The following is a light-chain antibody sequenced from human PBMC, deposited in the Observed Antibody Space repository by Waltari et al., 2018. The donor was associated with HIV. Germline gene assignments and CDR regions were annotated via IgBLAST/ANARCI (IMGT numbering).Light chain of an antibody. J-gene: IGKJ4*01. CDR2: EVS. CDR3: MQSIDLPPT. V-gene: IGKV2D-29*01. Sequence: DIVMTQTPLSLSVTPGQSATISCNASRSLLKSDGKTYLFWYLQSSGQAPHLLIYEVSNRFSGVSDRFTGSGSGTDFTLEIRRVEAGDVGVYYCMQSIDLPPTFGGGTKVEI. CDR1: RSLLKSDGKTY.